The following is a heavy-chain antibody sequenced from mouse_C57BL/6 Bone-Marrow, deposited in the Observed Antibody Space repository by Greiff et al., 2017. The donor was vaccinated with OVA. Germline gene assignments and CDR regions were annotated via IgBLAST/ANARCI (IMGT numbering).Heavy chain of an antibody. J-gene: IGHJ2*01. Sequence: QVTLKVSGPELVKPGASVKLSCKASGYTFTSYDINWVKQRPGQGLEWIGWIYPRDGSTKYNEKFKGKATLTVDTSSSTAYMELHSLTSEDSAVYFCARRGSYYFDYWGQGTTLTVSS. CDR1: GYTFTSYD. V-gene: IGHV1-85*01. CDR3: ARRGSYYFDY. CDR2: IYPRDGST. D-gene: IGHD3-1*01.